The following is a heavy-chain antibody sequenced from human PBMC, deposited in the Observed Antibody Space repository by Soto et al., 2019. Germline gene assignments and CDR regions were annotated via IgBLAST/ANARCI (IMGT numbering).Heavy chain of an antibody. CDR2: INPNGGST. J-gene: IGHJ4*02. CDR1: GYTFINYY. Sequence: ASVKVSCKASGYTFINYYMHWVRQAPGRGLESVGAINPNGGSTAYAQSFQGRVTLTRDPSTSTVYMELTSLRSEDTALYYCARDGDTTVEATAYGGIAHWGQGTMVTVSS. D-gene: IGHD2-15*01. V-gene: IGHV1-46*03. CDR3: ARDGDTTVEATAYGGIAH.